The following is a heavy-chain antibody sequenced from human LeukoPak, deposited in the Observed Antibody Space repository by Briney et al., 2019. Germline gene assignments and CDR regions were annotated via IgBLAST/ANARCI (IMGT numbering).Heavy chain of an antibody. V-gene: IGHV1-69*01. CDR2: IIPIFGTA. CDR1: GGTFSSYA. D-gene: IGHD3-22*01. Sequence: ASVKVSCKASGGTFSSYATSWVRQAPGQGLEWMGGIIPIFGTANYAQKFQGRVTITADESTSTAYMELSSLRSEDTAVYYCARENYYDIQMNYWGQGTLVTVSS. J-gene: IGHJ4*02. CDR3: ARENYYDIQMNY.